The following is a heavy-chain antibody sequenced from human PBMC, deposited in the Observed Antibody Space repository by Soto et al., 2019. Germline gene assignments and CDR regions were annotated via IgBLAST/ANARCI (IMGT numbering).Heavy chain of an antibody. CDR3: ARQRWLQRDYYFDY. CDR1: GFTFSSYW. V-gene: IGHV3-7*05. D-gene: IGHD5-18*01. J-gene: IGHJ4*02. Sequence: PGGSLRLSCAASGFTFSSYWMSWVRQAPGKGLEWVANIKQDGSEKYYVDSVKGRFTISRDNAKNSLYLQMNSLRVEDTAVYYCARQRWLQRDYYFDYWGQGTLVTVSS. CDR2: IKQDGSEK.